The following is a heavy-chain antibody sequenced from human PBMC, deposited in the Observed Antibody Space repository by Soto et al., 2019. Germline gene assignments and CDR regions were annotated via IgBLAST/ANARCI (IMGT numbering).Heavy chain of an antibody. J-gene: IGHJ6*02. V-gene: IGHV1-46*01. CDR2: INPSGGST. CDR1: GYTFTSYY. CDR3: ARERRITMVISGMDV. Sequence: SVKVSCKASGYTFTSYYMHWVRQAPVQGLEWMGIINPSGGSTSYAQKFQGRVTMTRDTSTSTVYMELSSLRSEDTAVYYCARERRITMVISGMDVWGQGTTVTVSS. D-gene: IGHD3-10*01.